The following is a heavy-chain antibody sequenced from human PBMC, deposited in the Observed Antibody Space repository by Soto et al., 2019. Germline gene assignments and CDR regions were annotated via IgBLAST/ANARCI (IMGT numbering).Heavy chain of an antibody. CDR3: ARAGGPKIRSQFQTEG. D-gene: IGHD3-3*01. CDR2: INHSGST. V-gene: IGHV4-34*01. Sequence: SETLSLTCAVYGGSFSGYYWSWIRQPPGKGLEWIGEINHSGSTNYNPSLKSRVTISVDTSKNQFSLKLSSVTAADTAVYYCARAGGPKIRSQFQTEGWGKGTTVTVSS. CDR1: GGSFSGYY. J-gene: IGHJ6*04.